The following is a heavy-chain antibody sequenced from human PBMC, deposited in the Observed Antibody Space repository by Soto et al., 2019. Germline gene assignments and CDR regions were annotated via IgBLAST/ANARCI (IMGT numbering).Heavy chain of an antibody. CDR1: GFTFSSSW. CDR3: AKDPLYYDFWSGPTNLNWFDP. Sequence: GGSLRLSCAASGFTFSSSWMHWVRQAPGKGLVWVSRVSGDGSSTNYADSVKGRFTISRDNAKNTLYLQMNSLRAEDTAVYYCAKDPLYYDFWSGPTNLNWFDPWGQGTLVTVSS. D-gene: IGHD3-3*01. CDR2: VSGDGSST. V-gene: IGHV3-74*01. J-gene: IGHJ5*02.